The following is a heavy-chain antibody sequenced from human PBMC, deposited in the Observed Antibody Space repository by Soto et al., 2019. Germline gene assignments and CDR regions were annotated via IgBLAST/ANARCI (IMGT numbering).Heavy chain of an antibody. CDR2: ISYTGSA. Sequence: SESLSLTCTVSGGSINYSYWTWIRQPPGKGLEWIGYISYTGSANYNASLKSRLTISVDTSKNQFSLKLSSVTAADTALYYCARVNYGDYYYGMDVWGQGTTVTVSS. V-gene: IGHV4-59*01. CDR3: ARVNYGDYYYGMDV. J-gene: IGHJ6*02. CDR1: GGSINYSY. D-gene: IGHD4-17*01.